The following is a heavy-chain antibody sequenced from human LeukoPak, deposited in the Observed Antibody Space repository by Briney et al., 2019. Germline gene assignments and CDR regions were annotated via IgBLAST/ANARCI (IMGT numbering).Heavy chain of an antibody. D-gene: IGHD6-19*01. V-gene: IGHV3-21*01. J-gene: IGHJ4*02. CDR1: GFTFSSYS. CDR3: AREEQWSPDFFDY. CDR2: INSSSSYI. Sequence: GGSLRLSCAASGFTFSSYSMNWVRQAPGKGLEWVSSINSSSSYIYYADSVKGRFTISRDNAKNSLYLQMNSLRAEDTAVYYCAREEQWSPDFFDYWGQGTLVTVSS.